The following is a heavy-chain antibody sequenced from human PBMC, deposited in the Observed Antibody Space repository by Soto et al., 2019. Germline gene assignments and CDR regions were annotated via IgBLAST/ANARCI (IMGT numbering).Heavy chain of an antibody. Sequence: EVQQVESGGGLAQPGGSLGLSCAASGFTFSSDAMDWVRQAPGKGLEYVSGISSNGIGTYYASSVKGRFTISRDNSRDTVYLQMDSLRPEDMAVYYCARRARADYYDMDVWGKGTTVTVS. J-gene: IGHJ6*03. CDR1: GFTFSSDA. V-gene: IGHV3-64*01. CDR3: ARRARADYYDMDV. CDR2: ISSNGIGT. D-gene: IGHD6-6*01.